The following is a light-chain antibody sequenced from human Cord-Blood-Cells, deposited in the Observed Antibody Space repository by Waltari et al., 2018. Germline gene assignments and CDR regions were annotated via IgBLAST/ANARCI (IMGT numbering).Light chain of an antibody. V-gene: IGLV2-14*01. CDR1: SSDVGGYNY. Sequence: QSALTQPASVSGSPGQSITISCTGTSSDVGGYNYVSWYQQQPGKAPKLRIYEVSNRPSGFSNRFSGSKSGNTASLTISGLQAEDEADYYCSSYTSSSTLVVFGGGTKLTVL. J-gene: IGLJ2*01. CDR2: EVS. CDR3: SSYTSSSTLVV.